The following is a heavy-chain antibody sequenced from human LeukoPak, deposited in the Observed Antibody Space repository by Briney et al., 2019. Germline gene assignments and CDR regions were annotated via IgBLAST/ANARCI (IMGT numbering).Heavy chain of an antibody. J-gene: IGHJ4*02. D-gene: IGHD4-23*01. CDR3: AKEYYGGWGDD. CDR1: GFTFKNYA. V-gene: IGHV3-23*01. Sequence: GGSLRLSCAASGFTFKNYAMSWVRQAPGKGLEWVSTFSGSGGSTYYADSVKGRFTISRGNSKSTLYLQVNSLRAEDTALYYCAKEYYGGWGDDWGQGTLVTVSS. CDR2: FSGSGGST.